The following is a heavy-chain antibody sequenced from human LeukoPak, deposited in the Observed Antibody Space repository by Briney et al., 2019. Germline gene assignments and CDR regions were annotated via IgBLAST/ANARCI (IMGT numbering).Heavy chain of an antibody. Sequence: SETLSLTCTVSGGSISSYYWSWIRQPAGKGLEWIGRIYTSGSTNYNPSLKSRVTMSVDTSKNQFSLKLCSVTAADTAVYYCARDHCSSTSCYAHAFDIWGQGTMVTVSS. CDR2: IYTSGST. J-gene: IGHJ3*02. CDR1: GGSISSYY. D-gene: IGHD2-2*01. CDR3: ARDHCSSTSCYAHAFDI. V-gene: IGHV4-4*07.